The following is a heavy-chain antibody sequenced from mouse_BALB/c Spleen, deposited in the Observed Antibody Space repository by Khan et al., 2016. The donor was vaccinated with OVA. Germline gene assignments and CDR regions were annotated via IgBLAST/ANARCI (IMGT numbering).Heavy chain of an antibody. Sequence: VKLLESGAELARPGASVKMSCKASGYTFTSNTMHWVKQRPGQGLEWIGYINPRSGYTDYTQRFKDKATLTADKSSSTAYMQLSSLTSEDSAVYYCARRTTGYALDYWGLGTSVTVSS. V-gene: IGHV1-4*01. CDR1: GYTFTSNT. CDR3: ARRTTGYALDY. D-gene: IGHD2-14*01. J-gene: IGHJ4*01. CDR2: INPRSGYT.